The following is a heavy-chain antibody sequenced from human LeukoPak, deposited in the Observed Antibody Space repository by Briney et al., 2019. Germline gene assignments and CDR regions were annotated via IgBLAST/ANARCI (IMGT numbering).Heavy chain of an antibody. Sequence: GGSLRLSCAASGFTFSSYAMHWVRQARGKGREGVAVISYEETNKYYADSVKGRFTISRDNFRNTLYLQMNSLRPEDTAVYYCARSGIQSGYCSSINCYTGYWGQGTLVTVSS. D-gene: IGHD2-2*02. CDR2: ISYEETNK. V-gene: IGHV3-30*04. J-gene: IGHJ4*02. CDR3: ARSGIQSGYCSSINCYTGY. CDR1: GFTFSSYA.